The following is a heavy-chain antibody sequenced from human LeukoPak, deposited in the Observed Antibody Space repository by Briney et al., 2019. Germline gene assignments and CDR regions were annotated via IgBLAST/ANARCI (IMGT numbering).Heavy chain of an antibody. D-gene: IGHD3-22*01. CDR1: GYSFTNYW. J-gene: IGHJ4*02. Sequence: GESLKISCKGSGYSFTNYWIGWVRQMPGKGLEWLGIIYPGDSETRYSPSFQGQVTISADKSISTAYLQWSSLKASDTAMYYCASTTLDYYDSSGQYYFDYWGQGTLVTVSS. CDR2: IYPGDSET. CDR3: ASTTLDYYDSSGQYYFDY. V-gene: IGHV5-51*01.